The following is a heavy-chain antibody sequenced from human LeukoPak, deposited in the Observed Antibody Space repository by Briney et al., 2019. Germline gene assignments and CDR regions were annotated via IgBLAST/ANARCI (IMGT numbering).Heavy chain of an antibody. V-gene: IGHV4-39*07. J-gene: IGHJ4*02. CDR1: GGSISSSSYY. D-gene: IGHD1-1*01. Sequence: SETLSLTCTVSGGSISSSSYYWGWIRQPPGKGLEWIENINYSGDTYYNPSLKSRVTISVDTSKNQFSLKLRSVTAADTAVYYCVRLLSATGNFDYWGQGALVTVSS. CDR2: INYSGDT. CDR3: VRLLSATGNFDY.